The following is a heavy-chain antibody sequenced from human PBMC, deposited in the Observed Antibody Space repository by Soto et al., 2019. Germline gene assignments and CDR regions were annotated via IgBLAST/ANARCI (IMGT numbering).Heavy chain of an antibody. V-gene: IGHV1-58*02. CDR1: GFTFTSSA. CDR3: SFTMVRGAPNY. CDR2: IDVGSGNT. J-gene: IGHJ4*02. D-gene: IGHD3-10*01. Sequence: ASVKVSCKASGFTFTSSAMQWVRQAPGKRLEWMGWIDVGSGNTNYAQKFQGRVTMTEDTSTDTAYMELSSLRSEDTAVYYRSFTMVRGAPNYWGQGTLVTSPQ.